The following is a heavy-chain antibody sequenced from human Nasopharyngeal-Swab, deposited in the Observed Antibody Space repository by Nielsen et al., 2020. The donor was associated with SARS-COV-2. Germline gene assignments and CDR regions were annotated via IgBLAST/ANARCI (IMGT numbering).Heavy chain of an antibody. J-gene: IGHJ4*02. CDR1: GFTFDDYA. D-gene: IGHD3-3*01. CDR2: ISWNSGSI. Sequence: GGSLRLSCAASGFTFDDYAMHWVRQAPGKGLEWVSGISWNSGSIGYADSVKGRFTISRDNAKNSLYLQMNSLRAEDTALYYCAKAVTYYDCWSGPDVWGQGTLVTVSS. CDR3: AKAVTYYDCWSGPDV. V-gene: IGHV3-9*01.